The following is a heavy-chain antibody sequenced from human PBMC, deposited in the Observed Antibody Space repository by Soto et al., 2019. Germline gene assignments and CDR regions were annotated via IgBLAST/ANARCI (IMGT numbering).Heavy chain of an antibody. CDR3: TTVLEY. J-gene: IGHJ4*02. CDR2: IDGVGAGT. Sequence: EVQLVQSGGGSVQPGGSLRLSCAASGFTFTNYWMHWVRQVPGKGLVWVSRIDGVGAGTSYSDSVRGRFTISRDNAKNMLYLQMNSLRAEDTAVYYCTTVLEYWGQGTLVTVSS. V-gene: IGHV3-74*01. CDR1: GFTFTNYW.